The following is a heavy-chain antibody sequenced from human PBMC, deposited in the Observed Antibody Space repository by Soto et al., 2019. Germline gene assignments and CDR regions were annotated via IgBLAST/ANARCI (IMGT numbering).Heavy chain of an antibody. V-gene: IGHV4-34*01. CDR1: GGSFSGYY. Sequence: PSETLSLTCAVYGGSFSGYYWSWIRQPPGKGLEWIGEINHSGSTNYNPSLKSRVTISVDTSKNQFSLKLSSVTAADTAVYYCARGGPITIFGVVIKPDWFDPWGQGTLVTVSS. J-gene: IGHJ5*02. D-gene: IGHD3-3*01. CDR3: ARGGPITIFGVVIKPDWFDP. CDR2: INHSGST.